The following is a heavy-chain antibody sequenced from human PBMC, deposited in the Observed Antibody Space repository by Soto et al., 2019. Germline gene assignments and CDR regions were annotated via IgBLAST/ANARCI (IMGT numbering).Heavy chain of an antibody. Sequence: ASVKVSCKGSWGTFSSYTITWGRQAPGQGLEWMGRIIPILGIANYAQKFQGRVTITADKSTSTAYMELSSLRSEDTAVYYCARAPGYCSGGSCYLGYWGQGTLVTVSS. D-gene: IGHD2-15*01. V-gene: IGHV1-69*02. CDR1: WGTFSSYT. CDR2: IIPILGIA. J-gene: IGHJ4*02. CDR3: ARAPGYCSGGSCYLGY.